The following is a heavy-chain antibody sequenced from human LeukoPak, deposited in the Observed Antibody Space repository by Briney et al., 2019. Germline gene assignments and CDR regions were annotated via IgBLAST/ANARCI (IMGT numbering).Heavy chain of an antibody. J-gene: IGHJ4*02. D-gene: IGHD3-10*01. CDR1: GFTFSSYA. CDR3: VNMRVPGYGSGSYLDVTPDY. V-gene: IGHV3-64D*09. Sequence: GGSLRLSCSASGFTFSSYAMHWVCQAPGKGLEYVSGTSSDGGRTYYADSVKGRFTISRDNSKNTLYLQMSSLRAEDTAVYYCVNMRVPGYGSGSYLDVTPDYWGQGTLVTVSS. CDR2: TSSDGGRT.